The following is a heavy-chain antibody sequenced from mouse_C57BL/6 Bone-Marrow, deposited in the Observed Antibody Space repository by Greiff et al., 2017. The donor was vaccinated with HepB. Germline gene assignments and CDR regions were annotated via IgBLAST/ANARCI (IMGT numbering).Heavy chain of an antibody. J-gene: IGHJ1*03. Sequence: VQLQQSGAELARPGASVKLSCKASGYTFTSYGISWVKQRTGQGLEWIGEIYPRSGNNYYNEKFKGKATLTADKSSSTAYMELRSLTSEDSAVYFCARTRTTVVVDWYFDVWGTGTTVTVSS. CDR1: GYTFTSYG. D-gene: IGHD1-1*01. CDR3: ARTRTTVVVDWYFDV. CDR2: IYPRSGNN. V-gene: IGHV1-81*01.